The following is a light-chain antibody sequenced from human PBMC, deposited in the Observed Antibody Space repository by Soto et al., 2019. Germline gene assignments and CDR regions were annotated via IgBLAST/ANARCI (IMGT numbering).Light chain of an antibody. V-gene: IGLV2-23*02. Sequence: QSALTQPASVSGSPGQSITISCTGTSSDIGGYNYVSWYQQHPGKAPKLMIYEVSHRPSGVSNRFSGSKSGNTASLTISGLQAEDEADYYCCSYAGSSSYVFGTGTKVTVL. CDR2: EVS. CDR3: CSYAGSSSYV. J-gene: IGLJ1*01. CDR1: SSDIGGYNY.